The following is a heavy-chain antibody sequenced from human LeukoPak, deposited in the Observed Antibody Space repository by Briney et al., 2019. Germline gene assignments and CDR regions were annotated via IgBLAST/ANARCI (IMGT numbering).Heavy chain of an antibody. CDR2: ISSSSSYI. D-gene: IGHD3-9*01. Sequence: PGGFLSLSCAASGFTFSSYGMNWVRRAPGKGLEWVSSISSSSSYIYYADPVKGRFTISRDNAKNSLYLQMNSLRAEDTAVYYCARPYYDILTGTAEYFDLWGRGTLVTVSS. CDR1: GFTFSSYG. J-gene: IGHJ2*01. CDR3: ARPYYDILTGTAEYFDL. V-gene: IGHV3-21*01.